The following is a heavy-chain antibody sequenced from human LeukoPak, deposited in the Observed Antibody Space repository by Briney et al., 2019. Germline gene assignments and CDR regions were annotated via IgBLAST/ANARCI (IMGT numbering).Heavy chain of an antibody. CDR1: GGSFSGYY. CDR3: ARGYYYDSSGYFYDAFDI. V-gene: IGHV4-34*01. Sequence: SETLSLTCAVYGGSFSGYYWSWIPQPPGKGLEWIGEINHSGSTNYNPSLKSRVTISVDTSKNQFSLKLSSVTAADTAVYYCARGYYYDSSGYFYDAFDIWCQGTMVTVSS. CDR2: INHSGST. J-gene: IGHJ3*02. D-gene: IGHD3-22*01.